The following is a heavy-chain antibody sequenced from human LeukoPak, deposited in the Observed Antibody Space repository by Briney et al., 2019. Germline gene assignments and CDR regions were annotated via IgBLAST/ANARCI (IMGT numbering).Heavy chain of an antibody. V-gene: IGHV3-23*01. Sequence: GGSLRLSCAASGFTFSSYAMSWVRQAPGKGLEWVAAIGGRGYNTQYADSVKGRFTISRDNSQNTLYLQMNSLRAEDTAVYYCAKRDCSDTSGYSYFDYWGQGTLVIVSS. CDR1: GFTFSSYA. CDR3: AKRDCSDTSGYSYFDY. J-gene: IGHJ4*02. CDR2: IGGRGYNT. D-gene: IGHD3-22*01.